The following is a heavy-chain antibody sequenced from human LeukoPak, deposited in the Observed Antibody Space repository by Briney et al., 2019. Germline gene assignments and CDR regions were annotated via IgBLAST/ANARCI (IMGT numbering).Heavy chain of an antibody. Sequence: SETLSLTCTVSGGSISSYYWSWIRQPPGKGLEWIGYIYYSGSTNYNPSPKSRVTISVDTSKNQFSLKLSSVTAADTAVYYCARGEPQTYYYGSGSHDIWGQGTMVTVSS. V-gene: IGHV4-59*01. CDR3: ARGEPQTYYYGSGSHDI. D-gene: IGHD3-10*01. CDR2: IYYSGST. J-gene: IGHJ3*02. CDR1: GGSISSYY.